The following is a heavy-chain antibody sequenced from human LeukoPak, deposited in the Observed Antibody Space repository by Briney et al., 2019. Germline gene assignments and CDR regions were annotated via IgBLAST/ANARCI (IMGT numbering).Heavy chain of an antibody. CDR1: GFTFSSYW. D-gene: IGHD3-10*01. V-gene: IGHV3-74*01. J-gene: IGHJ4*02. CDR3: EPTYYYGSGSLN. Sequence: GGSLRLSCAASGFTFSSYWMHWVRQAPGKGLVWVSRINSDGSYTGYADSVKGRFTISRDNAKNTLFLQMNSLRVEDTAVYYCEPTYYYGSGSLNWGQGTMVTVSS. CDR2: INSDGSYT.